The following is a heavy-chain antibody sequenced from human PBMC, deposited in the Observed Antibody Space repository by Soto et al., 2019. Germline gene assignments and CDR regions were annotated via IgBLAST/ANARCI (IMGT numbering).Heavy chain of an antibody. Sequence: PGGSLRLSCAASGFTFSSYAMHWVRQAPGKGLEWVAVISYDGSNKYYADSVKGRFTISRDNSKNTLYLQMNSLRAEDTAVYYCARDTYCYDSSGYYDYWGQGTLVTVSS. D-gene: IGHD3-22*01. CDR1: GFTFSSYA. CDR3: ARDTYCYDSSGYYDY. CDR2: ISYDGSNK. V-gene: IGHV3-30-3*01. J-gene: IGHJ4*02.